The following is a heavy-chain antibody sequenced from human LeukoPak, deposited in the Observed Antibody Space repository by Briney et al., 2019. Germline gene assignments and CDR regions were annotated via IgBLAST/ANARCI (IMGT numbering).Heavy chain of an antibody. D-gene: IGHD5-24*01. CDR3: ARDFMATITDY. CDR1: GFTVSDSY. J-gene: IGHJ4*02. V-gene: IGHV3-66*01. CDR2: IYSGGST. Sequence: GGSLRLSCAASGFTVSDSYMSWVRQAPGKGLEWVSVIYSGGSTYYADSVKGRFTFSRDNSKNTLYLQMNSLRAEDTAVYYCARDFMATITDYWGQGTLVTVSS.